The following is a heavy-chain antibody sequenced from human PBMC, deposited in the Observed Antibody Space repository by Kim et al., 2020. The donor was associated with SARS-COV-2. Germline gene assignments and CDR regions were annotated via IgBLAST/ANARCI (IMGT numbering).Heavy chain of an antibody. CDR2: ISGSGGST. CDR1: GFTFSSYA. V-gene: IGHV3-23*01. D-gene: IGHD3-3*01. CDR3: AKDSRVPPPILRFLELPYFDY. Sequence: GGSLRLSCAASGFTFSSYAMSWVRQAPGKGLEWVSAISGSGGSTYYADSVKGRFTISRDNSKNTLYLQMNSLRAEDTAVYYCAKDSRVPPPILRFLELPYFDYWGQGTLVTVSS. J-gene: IGHJ4*02.